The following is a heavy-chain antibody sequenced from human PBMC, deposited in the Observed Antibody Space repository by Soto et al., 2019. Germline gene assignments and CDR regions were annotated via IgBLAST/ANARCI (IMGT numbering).Heavy chain of an antibody. CDR2: IYWDDDK. D-gene: IGHD5-18*01. Sequence: QITLKESGPPLVKPTQTLTLTCTFSGFSLSTSGVGVGWIRQPPGKALEWLALIYWDDDKRYSPSLKSRLSITKDTYKHQVILTMTNMDPVDTATYYCAHRRNWSYGLEVFDYWGQGTLVTVSS. J-gene: IGHJ4*02. CDR3: AHRRNWSYGLEVFDY. V-gene: IGHV2-5*02. CDR1: GFSLSTSGVG.